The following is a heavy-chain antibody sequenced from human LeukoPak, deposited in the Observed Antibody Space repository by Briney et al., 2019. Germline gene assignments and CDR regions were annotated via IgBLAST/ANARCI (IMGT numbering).Heavy chain of an antibody. J-gene: IGHJ6*02. CDR2: ISWNSGHT. CDR3: TKDTNPYIIRGDHYGMDV. V-gene: IGHV3-9*01. D-gene: IGHD3-10*01. CDR1: GFTFDDFA. Sequence: GRSLRLSCAASGFTFDDFAMHWVRQGPGKGLEWVSGISWNSGHTDYADSVKGRFTVSRDNAKNSLYLQMNSLRPEDTASYYCTKDTNPYIIRGDHYGMDVWGQGITVAVSS.